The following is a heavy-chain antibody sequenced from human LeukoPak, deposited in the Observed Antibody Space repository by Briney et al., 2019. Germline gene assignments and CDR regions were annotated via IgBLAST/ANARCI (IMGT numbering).Heavy chain of an antibody. CDR3: ARGSSSWYLIFDH. CDR1: GDSMGENY. V-gene: IGHV4-59*01. Sequence: PSETLSLTCTVSGDSMGENYWSWIRQPPGKRLEYIGFIYRTGSSNYNPSLKSRVTMPIDTSKNQFSLKLNSVTAADTAVYYCARGSSSWYLIFDHWGQGTLVTVSS. D-gene: IGHD6-13*01. CDR2: IYRTGSS. J-gene: IGHJ4*02.